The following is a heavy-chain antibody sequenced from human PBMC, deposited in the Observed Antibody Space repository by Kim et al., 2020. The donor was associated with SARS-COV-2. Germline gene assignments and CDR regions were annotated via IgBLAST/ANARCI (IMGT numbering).Heavy chain of an antibody. D-gene: IGHD4-17*01. CDR1: GFSFDDYA. V-gene: IGHV3-9*01. CDR2: ISWNSGSI. J-gene: IGHJ6*02. CDR3: AQGLSTVTSYGMDV. Sequence: GGSLRLSCAASGFSFDDYAMHWVRQVPGKGLEWVSGISWNSGSIAYADSVKGRFTVTRDNAKNSLYLQMDSLRPEDTAFYYCAQGLSTVTSYGMDVWGQGPTVTVS.